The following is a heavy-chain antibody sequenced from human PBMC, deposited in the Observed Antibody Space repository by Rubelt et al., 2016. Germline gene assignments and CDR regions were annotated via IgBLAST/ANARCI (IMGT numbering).Heavy chain of an antibody. V-gene: IGHV3-30*02. CDR2: IRYDGTNK. Sequence: VQLLESGGGLVQPGGSLRLSCAASGFTFSSHGMHWVRQAPGKGLEWVAFIRYDGTNKYYADSVKGRFTISRQNSNNPGYVQMNSLRAEDTAVYYCARGGDYGDYWGQGTLVTVSS. CDR3: ARGGDYGDY. CDR1: GFTFSSHG. J-gene: IGHJ4*02.